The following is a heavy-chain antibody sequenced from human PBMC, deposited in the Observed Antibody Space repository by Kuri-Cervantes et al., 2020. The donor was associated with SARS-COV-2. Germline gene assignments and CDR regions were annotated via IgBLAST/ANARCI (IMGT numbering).Heavy chain of an antibody. CDR3: ARLEWLSRRCYFEH. J-gene: IGHJ4*02. D-gene: IGHD3-3*01. CDR2: INYSGST. V-gene: IGHV4-34*01. Sequence: ESLKISCAVYGGSFSGYYWTWIRQPPGKGLEWIGEINYSGSTNYNPSLKSRVTISVDTSKNQFSLKLSSVTAADTAVYYCARLEWLSRRCYFEHWGQGTLVTVSS. CDR1: GGSFSGYY.